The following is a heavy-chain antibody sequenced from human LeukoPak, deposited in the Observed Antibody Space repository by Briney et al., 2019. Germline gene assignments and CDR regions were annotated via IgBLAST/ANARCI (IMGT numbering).Heavy chain of an antibody. J-gene: IGHJ6*02. Sequence: GASVKVSCKASGYTFTGYYMHWVRQAPGQGLEWMGWINPNSGGTNYAQKFQGRVTMTRDTSISTAYMELSRLRSDDTAVYYCARDYSSSWYGGYYYGMDVWGQGTTVTVSS. CDR2: INPNSGGT. CDR1: GYTFTGYY. CDR3: ARDYSSSWYGGYYYGMDV. V-gene: IGHV1-2*02. D-gene: IGHD6-13*01.